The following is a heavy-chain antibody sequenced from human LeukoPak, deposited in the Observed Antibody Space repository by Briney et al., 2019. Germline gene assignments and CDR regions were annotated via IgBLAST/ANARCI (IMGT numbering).Heavy chain of an antibody. CDR3: AKVGIAAAFNNWFDP. Sequence: ASVKVSCKASGYTFTNYGISWVRQAPGQGLEWMGWISVHNGNTNYAQKLQGRVTMTTDTSTSTAYMELRSLRSDDTAVYYCAKVGIAAAFNNWFDPWGQGTLVTVSS. CDR1: GYTFTNYG. CDR2: ISVHNGNT. V-gene: IGHV1-18*01. D-gene: IGHD6-13*01. J-gene: IGHJ5*02.